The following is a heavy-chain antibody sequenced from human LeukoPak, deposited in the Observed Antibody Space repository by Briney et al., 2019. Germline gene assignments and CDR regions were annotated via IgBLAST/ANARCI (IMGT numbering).Heavy chain of an antibody. J-gene: IGHJ5*02. CDR2: ISSSSSTI. Sequence: GGSLRLSCAASGFTFNSYNMNWVRQAPGKGLEWVSYISSSSSTIYYADSVKGRFTISRDNAKNSLYLQMNSLRAEDTAVYYCARDPSSSWYGTNWFDPWGQGTLVTVSS. V-gene: IGHV3-48*01. D-gene: IGHD6-13*01. CDR3: ARDPSSSWYGTNWFDP. CDR1: GFTFNSYN.